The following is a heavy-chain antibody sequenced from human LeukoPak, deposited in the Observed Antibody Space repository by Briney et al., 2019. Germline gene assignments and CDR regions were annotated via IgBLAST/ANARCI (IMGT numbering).Heavy chain of an antibody. CDR1: GGSFSGYY. D-gene: IGHD5-18*01. J-gene: IGHJ4*02. Sequence: SETLSLTRAVYGGSFSGYYWSWIRQPPGKGLEWIGEINHSGSTNYNPSLKSRVTISVDTSKNQFSLKLSSVTAADTAVYYCARGVYGYSYGLDYWGQGTLVTVSS. CDR3: ARGVYGYSYGLDY. V-gene: IGHV4-34*01. CDR2: INHSGST.